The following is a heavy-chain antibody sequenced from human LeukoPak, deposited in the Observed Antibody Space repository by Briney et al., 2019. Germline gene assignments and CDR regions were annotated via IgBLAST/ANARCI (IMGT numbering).Heavy chain of an antibody. D-gene: IGHD3-10*01. J-gene: IGHJ6*03. CDR2: VDPEDGET. CDR1: GYTFTDYY. Sequence: ASVKVSCKVSGYTFTDYYMHWVQQAPGKGLEWMGLVDPEDGETIYAEKFQGRVTITADTSTDTAYMELSSLRSEDTAVYYCARVYGSGSYSNFYYYYMDVWGKGTTVTVSS. V-gene: IGHV1-69-2*01. CDR3: ARVYGSGSYSNFYYYYMDV.